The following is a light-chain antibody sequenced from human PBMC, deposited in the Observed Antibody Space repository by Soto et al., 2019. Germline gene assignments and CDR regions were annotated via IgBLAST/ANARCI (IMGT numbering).Light chain of an antibody. CDR2: EVS. V-gene: IGLV2-23*02. Sequence: QSVLTQPASVSGSPGQSITISCTGTSSDVGSYNLVSWYQQHPGKAPKLMLYEVSKRPSGVSNRFSGSKSGNTASLTISRLQAEDEADYYCCSYAGSTTCVFGTGTKVTVL. J-gene: IGLJ1*01. CDR3: CSYAGSTTCV. CDR1: SSDVGSYNL.